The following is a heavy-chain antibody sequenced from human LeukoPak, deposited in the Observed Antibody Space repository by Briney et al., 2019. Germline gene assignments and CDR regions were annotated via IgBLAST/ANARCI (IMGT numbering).Heavy chain of an antibody. D-gene: IGHD4-17*01. CDR3: AKDDYAYN. CDR2: IKRKSDGGTA. V-gene: IGHV3-15*01. Sequence: GGSLRLSCAASGFSFSNAWMTWVRQAPGKGLEWVGRIKRKSDGGTAEYAAPVKGRFTISRDDLRDTLYLQMNSLKTEDTALYYCAKDDYAYNWGQGTLVTVSS. CDR1: GFSFSNAW. J-gene: IGHJ4*02.